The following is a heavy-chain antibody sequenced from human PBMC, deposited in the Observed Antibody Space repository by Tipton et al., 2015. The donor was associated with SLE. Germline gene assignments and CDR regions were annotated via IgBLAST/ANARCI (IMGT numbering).Heavy chain of an antibody. CDR1: GGSISSSSYY. Sequence: TLSLTCTVSGGSISSSSYYWGWIRQPPGQGLEWIGSIYYSGSTYYNPSLKSRVTISVDTSKNQFSLKLSSVTAADTAVYYCARQGRGAVVVITVPDSWGQGTLVTVSS. CDR3: ARQGRGAVVVITVPDS. V-gene: IGHV4-39*07. D-gene: IGHD3-22*01. J-gene: IGHJ5*01. CDR2: IYYSGST.